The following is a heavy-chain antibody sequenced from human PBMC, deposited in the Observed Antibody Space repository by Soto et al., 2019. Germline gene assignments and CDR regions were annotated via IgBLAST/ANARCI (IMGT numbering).Heavy chain of an antibody. CDR3: AREAGYSYRFSF. CDR2: MNPNSGNT. Sequence: ASVKVSCKASGYTFTSYDINWVRQATGQGLEWMGWMNPNSGNTAYAQKFQGRVTMTRNTSISTAYMELSSLRSEDTAVYYCAREAGYSYRFSFWGQGTLVTVAS. V-gene: IGHV1-8*01. D-gene: IGHD5-18*01. CDR1: GYTFTSYD. J-gene: IGHJ4*02.